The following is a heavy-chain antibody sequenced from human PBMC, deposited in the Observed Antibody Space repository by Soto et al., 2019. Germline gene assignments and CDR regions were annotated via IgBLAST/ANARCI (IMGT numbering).Heavy chain of an antibody. CDR1: GYTFTDYY. D-gene: IGHD2-15*01. V-gene: IGHV1-2*02. J-gene: IGHJ4*02. CDR3: ASEDCRNTNCLKGFEY. CDR2: INPESGNP. Sequence: QVQMVKSGAEVQKPGDSVKVSCKASGYTFTDYYMHWVRQAPGQGFEWVGGINPESGNPKYVPKFQGRVTVTRDTSTSTAYMELNRLTSDDTAVYYCASEDCRNTNCLKGFEYWGQGTLVTVSS.